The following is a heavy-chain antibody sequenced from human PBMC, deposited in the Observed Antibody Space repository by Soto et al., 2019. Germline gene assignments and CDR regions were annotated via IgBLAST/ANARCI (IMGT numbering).Heavy chain of an antibody. CDR2: IIPILGIA. V-gene: IGHV1-69*04. CDR3: AREGLVLGPSTVNSDHYYNAMDV. Sequence: SVKVSCKASGGTFSSYTISWVRQAPGQGLEWMGRIIPILGIANYAQKFQGRVTITADESTSTAYMELSSLRSEDTAVYYCAREGLVLGPSTVNSDHYYNAMDVWGQGTTVTVSS. D-gene: IGHD2-2*01. CDR1: GGTFSSYT. J-gene: IGHJ6*02.